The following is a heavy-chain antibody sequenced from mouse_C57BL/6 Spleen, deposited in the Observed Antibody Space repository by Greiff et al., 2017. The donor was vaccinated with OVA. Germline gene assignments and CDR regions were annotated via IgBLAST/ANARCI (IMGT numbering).Heavy chain of an antibody. CDR1: GFTFSDYG. V-gene: IGHV5-17*01. D-gene: IGHD1-1*01. CDR2: ISPGSSTT. CDR3: ARGLLRYYAMDY. J-gene: IGHJ4*01. Sequence: EVQLQESGGGLVKPGGSLKLSCAASGFTFSDYGMHWVRQAPEQGLEWVAYISPGSSTTYYADTLKGRFTISRDNAKNTLCLQMTSLGFDDTAMYYCARGLLRYYAMDYWGQGTSVTVSS.